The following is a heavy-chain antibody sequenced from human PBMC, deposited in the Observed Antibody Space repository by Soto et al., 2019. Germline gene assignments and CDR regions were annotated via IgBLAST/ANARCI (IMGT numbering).Heavy chain of an antibody. CDR3: ARDRYCTNGVCYNLDY. Sequence: PGGSHRLSCAASGLPCISYGMHWVRQATGKGLEWVAVIWYDGSNKYYADSVKGRFTISRDNSKNTLYLQMNSLRAEDTAVYYCARDRYCTNGVCYNLDYWGQGTLVTVSS. V-gene: IGHV3-33*01. CDR2: IWYDGSNK. J-gene: IGHJ4*02. CDR1: GLPCISYG. D-gene: IGHD2-8*01.